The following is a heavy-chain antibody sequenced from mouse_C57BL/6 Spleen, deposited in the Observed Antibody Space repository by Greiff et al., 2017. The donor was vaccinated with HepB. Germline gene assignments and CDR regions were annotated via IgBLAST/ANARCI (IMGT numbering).Heavy chain of an antibody. Sequence: VKLQESGPELVKPGASVKISCKASGYAFSSSWMNWVKQRPGKGLEWIGRIYPGDGDTNYNGKFKGKATLTADKSSSTAYMQLSSLTSEDSAVYFCARWTHYYGSSYEDYAMDYWGQGTSVTVSS. V-gene: IGHV1-82*01. D-gene: IGHD1-1*01. J-gene: IGHJ4*01. CDR3: ARWTHYYGSSYEDYAMDY. CDR1: GYAFSSSW. CDR2: IYPGDGDT.